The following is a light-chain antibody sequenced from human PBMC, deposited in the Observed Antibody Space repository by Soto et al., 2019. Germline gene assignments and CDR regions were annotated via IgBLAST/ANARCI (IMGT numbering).Light chain of an antibody. CDR2: KAS. V-gene: IGKV1-5*03. Sequence: DIQMTQSPSTLSGSVGDRVTITCRASQTISSWLAWYQQKPGKAPKLLIYKASTLKSGVPSRFSGSGSGTEFTLTISRLQPDDVATYYCQHYNSYSEAFGQGTKVELK. CDR3: QHYNSYSEA. J-gene: IGKJ1*01. CDR1: QTISSW.